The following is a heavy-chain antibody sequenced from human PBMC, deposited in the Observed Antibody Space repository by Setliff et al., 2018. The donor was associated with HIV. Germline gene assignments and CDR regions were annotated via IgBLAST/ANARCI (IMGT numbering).Heavy chain of an antibody. Sequence: ASVKVSCKVSGYTLTDLSIHWVRQAPGKGLEWMGGFDPEDGETVYAQKFQGRVTMTEDTATDTAYMELSSLRSEDTAVYYCARAGYYYDSSGYYWFDPWGQGTLVTV. CDR3: ARAGYYYDSSGYYWFDP. J-gene: IGHJ5*02. V-gene: IGHV1-24*01. D-gene: IGHD3-22*01. CDR1: GYTLTDLS. CDR2: FDPEDGET.